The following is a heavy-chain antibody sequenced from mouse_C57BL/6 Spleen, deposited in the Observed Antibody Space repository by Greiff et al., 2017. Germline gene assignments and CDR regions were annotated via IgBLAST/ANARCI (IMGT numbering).Heavy chain of an antibody. V-gene: IGHV5-17*01. CDR2: ISSGSSTI. CDR3: ARPNWDGAMDY. CDR1: GFTFSDYG. J-gene: IGHJ4*01. Sequence: EVKVVESGGGLVKPGGSLKLSCAASGFTFSDYGMHWVRQAPEKGLEWVAYISSGSSTIYYADTVKGRFTISRDNAKNTLFLQMTSLRSEDTAMYYCARPNWDGAMDYWGQGTSVTVSS. D-gene: IGHD4-1*01.